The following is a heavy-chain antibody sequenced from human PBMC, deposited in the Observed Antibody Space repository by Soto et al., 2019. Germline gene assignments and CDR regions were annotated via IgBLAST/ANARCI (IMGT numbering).Heavy chain of an antibody. V-gene: IGHV3-30-3*01. J-gene: IGHJ4*02. D-gene: IGHD3-16*01. CDR3: ARDGGAY. Sequence: QVQLVESGGGVVQPGRSLRLSCAASGFNFSSYAMHWVRRAPGKGLEWMAVMSYDGSNIYYADSVKGRFTISRDNSKNTLYLQMNSLRPEDTALYYCARDGGAYWGQGTLVIVSS. CDR2: MSYDGSNI. CDR1: GFNFSSYA.